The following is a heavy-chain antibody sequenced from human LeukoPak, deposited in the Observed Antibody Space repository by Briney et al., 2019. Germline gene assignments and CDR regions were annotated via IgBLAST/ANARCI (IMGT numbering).Heavy chain of an antibody. CDR1: GFTFSSYG. CDR3: AKDAGITMVRGVSSYYFDY. CDR2: ISYDGSNK. V-gene: IGHV3-30*18. Sequence: GGSLRLSCAASGFTFSSYGMHWVRQAPGKGLEWVAVISYDGSNKYYADSVKGRFTISRDNSKSTLYLQMNSLRAEDTAVYYCAKDAGITMVRGVSSYYFDYWGQGTLVTVSS. D-gene: IGHD3-10*01. J-gene: IGHJ4*02.